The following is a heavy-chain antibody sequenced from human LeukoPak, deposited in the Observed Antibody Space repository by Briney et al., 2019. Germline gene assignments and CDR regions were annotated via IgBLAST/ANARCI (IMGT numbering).Heavy chain of an antibody. D-gene: IGHD6-13*01. J-gene: IGHJ5*02. CDR3: ARGAAAGGNWFDP. V-gene: IGHV4-34*01. CDR2: INHSGST. Sequence: PSETLSLTCAVYGGSFSGYYWTWIRQPPGKGLEWIGEINHSGSTNYNPSLKSRVTISVDTSKNQFSLKLSSVTAADTAVYYCARGAAAGGNWFDPWGQGTLVTVSS. CDR1: GGSFSGYY.